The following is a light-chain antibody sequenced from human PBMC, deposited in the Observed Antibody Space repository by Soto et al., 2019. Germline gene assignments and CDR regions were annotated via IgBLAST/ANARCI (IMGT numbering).Light chain of an antibody. V-gene: IGLV1-51*02. J-gene: IGLJ1*01. CDR2: ENS. Sequence: HSVLTQPPSVSAVPGQKVTISCSGNSSNIGSNDVSWYQQLPGKAPKLLIYENSQRPSGIPDRFSGSKSGTSATLGITGLQTGDEADYYCGTWDSSLIALFGTGTKVTVL. CDR1: SSNIGSND. CDR3: GTWDSSLIAL.